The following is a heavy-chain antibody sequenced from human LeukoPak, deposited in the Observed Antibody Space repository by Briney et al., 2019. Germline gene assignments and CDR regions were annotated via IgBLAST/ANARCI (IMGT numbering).Heavy chain of an antibody. J-gene: IGHJ6*02. CDR3: AKGEVVPAAIYGMDV. CDR2: IKGSGDST. V-gene: IGHV3-23*01. CDR1: GFIVSSNY. D-gene: IGHD2-2*02. Sequence: GGSLRLSCAASGFIVSSNYMNWVRQAPGKGPEWVSLIKGSGDSTYYADSVRGRFTISRDNSKNTLYLQMNSLRGEDTAVYYCAKGEVVPAAIYGMDVWGQGTTVTVS.